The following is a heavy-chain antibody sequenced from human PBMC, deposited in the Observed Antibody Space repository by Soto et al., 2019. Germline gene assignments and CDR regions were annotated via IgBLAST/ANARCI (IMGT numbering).Heavy chain of an antibody. CDR3: ARGSSWLAPWLAY. Sequence: PGGSLRLACTASGFTFSSYGIHWVRRAPGKGVGWVAAISYDGTNKNYVDSVKGPFAISRDNSKNMVYLQMNSLRAEDTAVYYCARGSSWLAPWLAYWGEGTLVTVSS. D-gene: IGHD6-13*01. CDR2: ISYDGTNK. J-gene: IGHJ4*02. CDR1: GFTFSSYG. V-gene: IGHV3-30*03.